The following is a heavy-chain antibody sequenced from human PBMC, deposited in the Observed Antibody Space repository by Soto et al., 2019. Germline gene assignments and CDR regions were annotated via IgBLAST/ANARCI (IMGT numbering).Heavy chain of an antibody. V-gene: IGHV1-69*06. CDR1: GGTFSSYA. CDR2: IIPIFGTA. CDR3: ARDDYYDSSGYPNWFDP. J-gene: IGHJ5*02. Sequence: ASVKVSCKXSGGTFSSYAISWVRQAPGQGLEWMGGIIPIFGTANYAQKFQGRVTITADKSTSTAYMELSSLRSEDTAVYYCARDDYYDSSGYPNWFDPWGQGTLVTVSS. D-gene: IGHD3-22*01.